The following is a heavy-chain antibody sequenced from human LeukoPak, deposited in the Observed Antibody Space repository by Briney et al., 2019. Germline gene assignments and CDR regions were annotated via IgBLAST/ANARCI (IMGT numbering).Heavy chain of an antibody. D-gene: IGHD1-26*01. CDR3: ARRSGSFQGDYNFDY. CDR2: IYPGDSDT. CDR1: GYSFSNYW. J-gene: IGHJ4*02. Sequence: GASLQISCKGPGYSFSNYWIAWVRQLPGKGLEWLGIIYPGDSDTRYSPSFQGQVTISADKSISTAYLQWSSLKASDTAMYYCARRSGSFQGDYNFDYWGRGTLVTVSS. V-gene: IGHV5-51*01.